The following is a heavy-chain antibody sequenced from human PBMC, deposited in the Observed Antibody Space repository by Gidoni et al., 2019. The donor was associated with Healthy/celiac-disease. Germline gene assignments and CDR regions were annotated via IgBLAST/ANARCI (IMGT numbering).Heavy chain of an antibody. V-gene: IGHV4-34*01. Sequence: QVQLQQWGAGLLKPSETLSLTCAVYGGSFSGYYWSWIRQPPGKGLEWIGEINHSGSTNYNPSLKSRVTISVDTSKNQFSLKLSSVTAADTAVYYCARAAYVFAAGGSYYFDYWGQGTLVTVSS. CDR3: ARAAYVFAAGGSYYFDY. D-gene: IGHD3-16*01. CDR1: GGSFSGYY. J-gene: IGHJ4*02. CDR2: INHSGST.